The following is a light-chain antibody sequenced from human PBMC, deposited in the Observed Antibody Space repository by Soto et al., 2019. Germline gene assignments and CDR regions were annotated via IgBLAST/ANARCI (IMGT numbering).Light chain of an antibody. Sequence: DIQISQSPSFLSASVGDRVTITCRASQSIGKHLNWYQQKPGKVPKRLIYAASSLQSGVPSRFSGSGSGTEFTLTISSLQPEDFATYYCLQHNSYPLTFGGGTKVDIK. CDR2: AAS. J-gene: IGKJ4*01. CDR3: LQHNSYPLT. CDR1: QSIGKH. V-gene: IGKV1-17*01.